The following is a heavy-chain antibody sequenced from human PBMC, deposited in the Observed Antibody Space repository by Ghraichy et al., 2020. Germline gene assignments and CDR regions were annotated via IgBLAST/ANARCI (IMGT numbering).Heavy chain of an antibody. D-gene: IGHD3-10*01. Sequence: SETLSLTCTVSGGSISSSSYYWGWIRQPPGKGLEWIGSIYYSGSTYYNPSLKSRVTISVDTSKNQFSLKLSSVTAADTAVYYCARLPKGRGAFDIWGQGTMVTVSS. CDR1: GGSISSSSYY. V-gene: IGHV4-39*01. CDR3: ARLPKGRGAFDI. CDR2: IYYSGST. J-gene: IGHJ3*02.